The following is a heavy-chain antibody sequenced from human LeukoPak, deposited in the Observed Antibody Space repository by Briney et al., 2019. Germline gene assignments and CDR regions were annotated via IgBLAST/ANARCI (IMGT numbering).Heavy chain of an antibody. CDR3: ARMGGSGKARPYYMDV. Sequence: SETLSLTCTDSGGSISSYYWSWIRQPAGKGLEWIGRIYTSGSTNYNPSLKSRVTMSVDTSKNQFSLKLSSVTAADTAVYYCARMGGSGKARPYYMDVWGKGTTVTVSS. J-gene: IGHJ6*03. V-gene: IGHV4-4*07. D-gene: IGHD3-10*01. CDR1: GGSISSYY. CDR2: IYTSGST.